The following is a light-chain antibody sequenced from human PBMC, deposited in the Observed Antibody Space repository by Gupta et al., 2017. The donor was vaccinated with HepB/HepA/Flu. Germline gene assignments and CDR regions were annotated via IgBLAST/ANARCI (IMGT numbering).Light chain of an antibody. CDR1: QTINSW. CDR2: KAS. J-gene: IGKJ1*01. V-gene: IGKV1-5*03. Sequence: EIQMTQSPSTLSSSLGERATITCRASQTINSWLAWYQQKPGKAPNLLIYKASTLESGVPSRFSGSGSGTEFTLTISSLQPDDFATYYCQQYNSYPPWTFGQGTKVEIK. CDR3: QQYNSYPPWT.